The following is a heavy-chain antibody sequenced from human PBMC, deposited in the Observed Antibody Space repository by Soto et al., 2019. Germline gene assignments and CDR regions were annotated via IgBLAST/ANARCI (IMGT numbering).Heavy chain of an antibody. CDR1: GFIFSNYG. Sequence: QVHLVQSGGGVVQPGRSLRLSCAASGFIFSNYGMHWVRQAPGKGLEWVAVIWYDGSNKYYADSVKGRLSISRDNSKNTVYLQINSLRPEDTAVYYCAREPIEVAGTVFAYWCQGNLVTVSS. J-gene: IGHJ4*02. CDR3: AREPIEVAGTVFAY. D-gene: IGHD6-19*01. V-gene: IGHV3-33*01. CDR2: IWYDGSNK.